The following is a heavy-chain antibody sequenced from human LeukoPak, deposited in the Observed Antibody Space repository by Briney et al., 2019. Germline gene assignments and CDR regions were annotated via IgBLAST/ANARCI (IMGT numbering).Heavy chain of an antibody. CDR1: GYTFTSYG. J-gene: IGHJ6*03. CDR2: ISAYNGNT. CDR3: ARVDVAGHYYYYYYMDV. Sequence: ASVKVSCKASGYTFTSYGISWVRQAPGQGLEWMGWISAYNGNTNYAQKLQGRVTMTTDTSTSTAYMELRSLRSDGTAVYYCARVDVAGHYYYYYYMDVWGKGTTVTVSS. D-gene: IGHD6-19*01. V-gene: IGHV1-18*01.